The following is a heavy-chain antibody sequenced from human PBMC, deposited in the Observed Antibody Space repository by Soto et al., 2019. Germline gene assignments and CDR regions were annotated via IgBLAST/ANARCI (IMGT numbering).Heavy chain of an antibody. V-gene: IGHV3-23*01. Sequence: PGGSLRLSCAASGFTFSNYAMNWVRQAPGKGLEWVSTISSSGGSTYYADSVKGRFTISRDNSKNTLYLQMNSLRAEDTAIYYCATMFRSTAMSYWGQGTLVTVSS. J-gene: IGHJ4*02. CDR3: ATMFRSTAMSY. CDR2: ISSSGGST. D-gene: IGHD5-18*01. CDR1: GFTFSNYA.